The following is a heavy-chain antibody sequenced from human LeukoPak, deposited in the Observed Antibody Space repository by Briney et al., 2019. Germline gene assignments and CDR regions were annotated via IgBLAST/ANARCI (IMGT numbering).Heavy chain of an antibody. V-gene: IGHV4-4*07. Sequence: PSETLSLTCTVSGGSISSYYWSWIRQPAGKGLEWIGRIYTSGSTNYNPSLKSRVTISVDKSKKQFSLKLSSVTAADTAVYYCTRGGLAARPGYFDYWGQGTLVTVSS. J-gene: IGHJ4*02. CDR3: TRGGLAARPGYFDY. D-gene: IGHD6-6*01. CDR1: GGSISSYY. CDR2: IYTSGST.